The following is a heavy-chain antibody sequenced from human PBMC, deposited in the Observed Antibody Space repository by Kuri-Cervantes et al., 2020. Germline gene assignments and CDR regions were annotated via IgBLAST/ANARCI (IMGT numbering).Heavy chain of an antibody. CDR1: GGSFSGYH. D-gene: IGHD3-10*01. CDR2: INRSGNT. CDR3: ARWGYGSGSHRGYDP. Sequence: GSLRLSCAVYGGSFSGYHWSWIRQPPGKGLEWIGEINRSGNTNYNPSLKSRVTISVDTSKIQISLKLSSVTAADTAVYYCARWGYGSGSHRGYDPWGHGILVTVSS. J-gene: IGHJ5*02. V-gene: IGHV4-34*01.